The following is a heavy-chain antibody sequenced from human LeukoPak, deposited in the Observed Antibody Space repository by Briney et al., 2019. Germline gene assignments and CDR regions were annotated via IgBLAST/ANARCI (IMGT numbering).Heavy chain of an antibody. CDR3: AKGLYYYDSSGHPSPADAFDI. CDR2: ISGDGGST. J-gene: IGHJ3*02. D-gene: IGHD3-22*01. CDR1: GFTFDDYA. V-gene: IGHV3-43*02. Sequence: GGSLRLSCAASGFTFDDYAMHWVRQAPGKGLEWVSLISGDGGSTYYVDSVKGRFTISRDNSKNSLYLQMNSLKTEDTALYYCAKGLYYYDSSGHPSPADAFDIWGQGTMVTVSS.